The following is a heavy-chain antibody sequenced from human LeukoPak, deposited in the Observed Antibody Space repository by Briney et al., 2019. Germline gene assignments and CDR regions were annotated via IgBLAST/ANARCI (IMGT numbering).Heavy chain of an antibody. CDR3: ARANLHYDFWSGYYAPNFDY. Sequence: ASVKVSCKASGYTFTSYDINWVRQATGQGLEWMGWMNPNSGNTGYAQKFQGRVTMTRNTSISTAYVELSSLRSEDTAVYYCARANLHYDFWSGYYAPNFDYWGQGTLVTVSS. J-gene: IGHJ4*02. D-gene: IGHD3-3*01. CDR2: MNPNSGNT. V-gene: IGHV1-8*01. CDR1: GYTFTSYD.